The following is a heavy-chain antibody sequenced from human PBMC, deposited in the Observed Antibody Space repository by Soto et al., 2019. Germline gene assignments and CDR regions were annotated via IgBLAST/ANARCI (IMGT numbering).Heavy chain of an antibody. V-gene: IGHV2-5*02. Sequence: QITLKESGPTLVKPTQTLTLTCTFSGFSLSTSGVGVGWIRQPPGKALEWLALIYWDDDKRYSPSLKSRLTTTKDTSKNQVVLTMTNVDPVDTATYYCAHSHRVQLWSAAFDFWGQGTLVTVSS. J-gene: IGHJ4*02. CDR2: IYWDDDK. CDR3: AHSHRVQLWSAAFDF. CDR1: GFSLSTSGVG. D-gene: IGHD5-18*01.